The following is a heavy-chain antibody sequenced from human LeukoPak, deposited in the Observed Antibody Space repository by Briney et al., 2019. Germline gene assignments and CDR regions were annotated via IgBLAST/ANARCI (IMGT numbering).Heavy chain of an antibody. CDR1: GFTFSDYY. J-gene: IGHJ4*02. CDR3: ASIAIAGQGIY. Sequence: PGGSLRLSCAASGFTFSDYYMSWVRQAPGKGLEWVSAISSGGDYTYYAESVRGRFIISRDNSKNTLYLQINRLGAEDTAVYYCASIAIAGQGIYWGQGTLVTVSS. V-gene: IGHV3-23*01. D-gene: IGHD6-13*01. CDR2: ISSGGDYT.